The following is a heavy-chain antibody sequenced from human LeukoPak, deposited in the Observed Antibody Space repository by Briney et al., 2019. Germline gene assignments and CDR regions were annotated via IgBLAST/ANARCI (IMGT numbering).Heavy chain of an antibody. CDR1: GGSISSYY. J-gene: IGHJ4*02. CDR3: AKDGY. CDR2: IYYSGRT. Sequence: SESLSLTCTVSGGSISSYYWSWIRQPPGKGLEWIGYIYYSGRTNYNPSLKSRITISVGTSKNQFCLKLTSVTAADTAVYYWAKDGYWGQGTLVTVSS. V-gene: IGHV4-59*08.